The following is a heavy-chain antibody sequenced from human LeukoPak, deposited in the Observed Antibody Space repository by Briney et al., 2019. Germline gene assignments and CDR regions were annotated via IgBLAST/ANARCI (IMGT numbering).Heavy chain of an antibody. CDR3: ARAPEPTTNGFDY. J-gene: IGHJ4*02. Sequence: SETLSLTCTVSGGSISTSIYYWGWIRQPPGKGLEWIGSIYYSGSTYYNSSLKSRVTISVDKSTNHFSLKLTSLTAADTAVYYCARAPEPTTNGFDYWGQGILVTVSS. CDR1: GGSISTSIYY. D-gene: IGHD1-14*01. CDR2: IYYSGST. V-gene: IGHV4-39*07.